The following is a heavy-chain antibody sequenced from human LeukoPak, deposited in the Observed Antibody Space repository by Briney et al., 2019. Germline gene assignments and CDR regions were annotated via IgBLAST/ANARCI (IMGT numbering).Heavy chain of an antibody. D-gene: IGHD4-17*01. CDR2: IYYSGST. CDR3: ARALQLNGDYGYRVPFYHH. J-gene: IGHJ1*01. CDR1: GDSISSGGYY. V-gene: IGHV4-31*03. Sequence: SQTLSLTCTVSGDSISSGGYYWNWIRQHPGKGLEWIGYIYYSGSTYYNPSLKSRVTISVDTSKNQFSPKLSSVTAADTAVYYCARALQLNGDYGYRVPFYHHWGQGTLVTVSS.